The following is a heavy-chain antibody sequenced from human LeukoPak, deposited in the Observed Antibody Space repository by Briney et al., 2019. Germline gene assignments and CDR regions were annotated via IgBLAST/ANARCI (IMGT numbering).Heavy chain of an antibody. CDR2: ISAYNGNT. J-gene: IGHJ4*02. Sequence: ASVTVSCKASGYTFTSYGISWVRQAPGQGLEGMGWISAYNGNTNYAQKLQGRVTMTTDTSTSTAYMELRSLRYDDTAVYYCARVYDYYDSSGYNDYWGQGTLVTVSS. V-gene: IGHV1-18*01. CDR1: GYTFTSYG. D-gene: IGHD3-22*01. CDR3: ARVYDYYDSSGYNDY.